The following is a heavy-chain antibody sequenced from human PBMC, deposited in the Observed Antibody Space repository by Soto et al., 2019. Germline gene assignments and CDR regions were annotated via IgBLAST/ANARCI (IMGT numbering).Heavy chain of an antibody. Sequence: GGSLRLSCAASGFTFSSYGMHWVRQAPGKGLEWVAIISYDGSNKYYADSVKGRFTISRDRSKNTLYLQMNSLRAADTAVYYCAKDRLANPPYYYYYGLDVWGQGTTVTVSS. CDR3: AKDRLANPPYYYYYGLDV. J-gene: IGHJ6*02. V-gene: IGHV3-30*18. CDR1: GFTFSSYG. CDR2: ISYDGSNK.